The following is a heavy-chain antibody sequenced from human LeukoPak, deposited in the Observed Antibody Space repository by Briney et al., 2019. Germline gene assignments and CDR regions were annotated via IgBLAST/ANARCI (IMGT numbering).Heavy chain of an antibody. D-gene: IGHD3-9*01. CDR1: GFTFSSYS. V-gene: IGHV3-21*06. J-gene: IGHJ4*02. CDR3: AREGTEFDWLFDY. Sequence: GGSLRLSCAASGFTFSSYSMIWVRQAPGKGLEWVSSIRRSGDYIYYADSLKGRFTISRDNAKNLLYLQVNSLRAEDTAVYYCAREGTEFDWLFDYWGQGTLVTVSS. CDR2: IRRSGDYI.